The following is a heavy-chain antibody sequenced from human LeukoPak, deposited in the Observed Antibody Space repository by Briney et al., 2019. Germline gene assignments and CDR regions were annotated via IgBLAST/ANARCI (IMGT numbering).Heavy chain of an antibody. V-gene: IGHV3-11*03. CDR1: GFTFSDFY. CDR3: VRRPAAGDY. CDR2: ISFSSSYT. Sequence: GGSLILSCAASGFTFSDFYMSWIRQAPGKGLEWVSYISFSSSYTNYADSVKGRFTISRDNAKNSLYLQMNSLRAEDTAVYYCVRRPAAGDYWGQGTLVTVSS. D-gene: IGHD6-13*01. J-gene: IGHJ4*02.